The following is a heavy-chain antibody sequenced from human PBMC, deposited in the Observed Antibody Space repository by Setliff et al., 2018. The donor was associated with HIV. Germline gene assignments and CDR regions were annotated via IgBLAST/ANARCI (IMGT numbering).Heavy chain of an antibody. V-gene: IGHV4-39*01. CDR2: IYYSGST. D-gene: IGHD1-26*01. CDR1: GGSISSSSYY. Sequence: SETLSLTCTVSGGSISSSSYYWGWIRQPPGEGLEWIGSIYYSGSTYSNPSLKSRVTISADTSKNQISLKLNSVTAADTAVYYCARGIGPLPNWENFYYSMDVWGKGTTVT. J-gene: IGHJ6*03. CDR3: ARGIGPLPNWENFYYSMDV.